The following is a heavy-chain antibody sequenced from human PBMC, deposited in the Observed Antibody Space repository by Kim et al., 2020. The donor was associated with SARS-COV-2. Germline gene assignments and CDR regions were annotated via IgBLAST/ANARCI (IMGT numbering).Heavy chain of an antibody. CDR2: IKSDGSDT. V-gene: IGHV3-74*01. J-gene: IGHJ5*02. CDR1: GFTFSSYW. D-gene: IGHD6-13*01. CDR3: ARGSFQQGFDP. Sequence: GGSLRLSCEASGFTFSSYWMNWVRQGPGKGLVWVSRIKSDGSDTHYADSVKGRFTISRDNAKNTLHLQLNSLGVEDTAIYYCARGSFQQGFDPWGQGTPVTVSS.